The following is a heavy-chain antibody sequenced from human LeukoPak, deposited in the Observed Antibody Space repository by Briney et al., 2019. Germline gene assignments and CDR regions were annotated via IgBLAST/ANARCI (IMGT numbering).Heavy chain of an antibody. Sequence: GGSLRLSCAASGFTFSSYAMNWVRQAPGKGLEWVSGISGSGGSTNYADSVKGRFTISRDNSKNTLYLQMNSLRAEDTAVYYCAKLQSDGLRTYYGMDVWGQGTTVTVSS. CDR2: ISGSGGST. J-gene: IGHJ6*02. V-gene: IGHV3-23*01. CDR3: AKLQSDGLRTYYGMDV. D-gene: IGHD4-17*01. CDR1: GFTFSSYA.